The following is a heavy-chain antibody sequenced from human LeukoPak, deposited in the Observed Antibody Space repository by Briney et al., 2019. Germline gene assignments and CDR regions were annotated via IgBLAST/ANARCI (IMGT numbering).Heavy chain of an antibody. CDR1: GFTFSSYG. CDR3: ATNGDYEFDF. CDR2: ISYAGSNE. Sequence: GRSLRLSCAASGFTFSSYGMHWVRQAPGKGLEWVAVISYAGSNEYYTDSVKGRFTISRDNSKNTLYLQVNSLRADDTAVYYCATNGDYEFDFWGQGTLVTVSS. V-gene: IGHV3-30*03. J-gene: IGHJ4*02. D-gene: IGHD4-17*01.